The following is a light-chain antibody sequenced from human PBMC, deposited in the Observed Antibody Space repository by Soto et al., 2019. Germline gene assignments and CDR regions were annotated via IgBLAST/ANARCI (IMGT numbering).Light chain of an antibody. CDR3: ATWSDSLKGWV. CDR1: SSDIGSNS. J-gene: IGLJ3*02. CDR2: AND. V-gene: IGLV1-44*01. Sequence: HSVLTQPPSASRTPGQRVTIPCSGSSSDIGSNSVNWYQQLPGAAPRLLIYANDHRPSGVPDRFSASKSGTSASLAISGVRSEDEAFYYCATWSDSLKGWVFGGGTQLTVL.